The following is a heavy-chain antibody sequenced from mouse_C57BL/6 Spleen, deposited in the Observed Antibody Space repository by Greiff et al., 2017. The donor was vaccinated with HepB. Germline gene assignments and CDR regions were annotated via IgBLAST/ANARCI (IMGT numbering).Heavy chain of an antibody. D-gene: IGHD1-1*01. CDR1: GYTFTSYW. Sequence: QVQLKQPGAELVKPGASVKLSCKASGYTFTSYWMHWVKQRPGRGLEWIGRIDPNSGGTKYNEKFKSKATLTVYKPSSTAYMQLSSLTSEDSAVYYCASSLYGSSWNAMDYWGQGTSVTVSS. CDR2: IDPNSGGT. V-gene: IGHV1-72*01. CDR3: ASSLYGSSWNAMDY. J-gene: IGHJ4*01.